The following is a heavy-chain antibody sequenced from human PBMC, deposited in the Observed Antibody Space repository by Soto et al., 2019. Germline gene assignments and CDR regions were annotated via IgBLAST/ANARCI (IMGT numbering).Heavy chain of an antibody. Sequence: ASVKVSCKASGYTFINSALHWVRQAPGQRLEWMGWINAANGDTKYSQNFQGRVTITRDTSASTGYMELSSLTSEDTAVYYCARRRAAYNYLEFDYWGQGTPVTVSS. CDR3: ARRRAAYNYLEFDY. V-gene: IGHV1-3*01. CDR2: INAANGDT. J-gene: IGHJ4*02. D-gene: IGHD5-12*01. CDR1: GYTFINSA.